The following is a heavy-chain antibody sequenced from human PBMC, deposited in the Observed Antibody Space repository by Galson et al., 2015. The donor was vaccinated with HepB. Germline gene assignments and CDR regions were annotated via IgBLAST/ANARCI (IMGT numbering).Heavy chain of an antibody. V-gene: IGHV3-33*08. Sequence: SLRLSCAASGFTFSSYGMHWVRQAPGKGLEWVAVIWYDGSNKYYADSVKGRFTISRDNSKNTLYLQMNSLRAEDTAVYYCAREGGSYCFDYWGQGTLVTVSS. D-gene: IGHD1-26*01. CDR1: GFTFSSYG. CDR3: AREGGSYCFDY. J-gene: IGHJ4*02. CDR2: IWYDGSNK.